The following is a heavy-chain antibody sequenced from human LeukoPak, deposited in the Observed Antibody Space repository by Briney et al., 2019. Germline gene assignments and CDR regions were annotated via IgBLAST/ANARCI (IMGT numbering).Heavy chain of an antibody. CDR2: INQSRST. D-gene: IGHD6-13*01. CDR1: GGSFSGYA. V-gene: IGHV4-34*01. CDR3: ARDLSSSWYSGPFDY. J-gene: IGHJ4*02. Sequence: SETLSLTCAVYGGSFSGYAWSCIRQPPGKGLEWVGEINQSRSTNYNPSLKSRVTISVDTSKNQFSLTLSSVTAADTAVYYCARDLSSSWYSGPFDYWGQGTLVTVSS.